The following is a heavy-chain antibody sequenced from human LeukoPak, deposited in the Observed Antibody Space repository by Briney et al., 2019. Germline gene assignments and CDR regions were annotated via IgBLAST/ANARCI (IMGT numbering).Heavy chain of an antibody. CDR1: GFTFSSYW. Sequence: GGSLRLSCAASGFTFSSYWMNWVRQAPGKGLVWVSQINSDGSVINYADSVKGRFTISRDNAKNTLYLQMNSLRAEDTAVYYCARDRNSGSYWDYFDYWGQGTLVTVSS. CDR2: INSDGSVI. CDR3: ARDRNSGSYWDYFDY. D-gene: IGHD1-26*01. J-gene: IGHJ4*02. V-gene: IGHV3-74*01.